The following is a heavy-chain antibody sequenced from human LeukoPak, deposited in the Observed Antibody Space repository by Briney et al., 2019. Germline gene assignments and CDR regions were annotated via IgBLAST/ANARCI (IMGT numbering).Heavy chain of an antibody. J-gene: IGHJ4*02. CDR2: INPSGGST. D-gene: IGHD3-22*01. Sequence: ASVKVSCKASGYTFTSYYMHWVRQAPGQGLEWMGIINPSGGSTNYAQKFQGRVTMTRDTSTSTVYMELSSLRSEDTAVYYCAAGVWDYYDSSGLDFDYWGQGTLVTVSS. CDR1: GYTFTSYY. CDR3: AAGVWDYYDSSGLDFDY. V-gene: IGHV1-46*01.